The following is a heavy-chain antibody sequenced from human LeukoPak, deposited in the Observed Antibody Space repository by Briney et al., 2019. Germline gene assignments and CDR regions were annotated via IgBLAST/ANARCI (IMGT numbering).Heavy chain of an antibody. CDR3: ARGTPPSRIAAAAPVGY. D-gene: IGHD6-13*01. CDR2: ISNSGSNI. J-gene: IGHJ4*02. Sequence: PGGSLRLSCAASGFTFSDYYMSWIRQAPGKGLEWISYISNSGSNIYYADSVKGRFTISRDNAKNSLYLQMNSLRAEDTAVYYCARGTPPSRIAAAAPVGYWGQGTLVTVSS. CDR1: GFTFSDYY. V-gene: IGHV3-11*04.